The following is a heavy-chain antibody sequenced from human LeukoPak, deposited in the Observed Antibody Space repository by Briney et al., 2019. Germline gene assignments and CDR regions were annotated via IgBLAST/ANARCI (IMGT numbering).Heavy chain of an antibody. CDR1: GFTFSYAW. J-gene: IGHJ4*02. V-gene: IGHV3-15*04. Sequence: PGGSLRLSCAASGFTFSYAWMTWVRQGPGKGLEWVGHIAVRSDGGTTDYAAPVKGRFTISRDDSKSTLYLQMDSLQTEDTALYYCASLVGFSLYYWGQGTLVTVSS. D-gene: IGHD1-26*01. CDR2: IAVRSDGGTT. CDR3: ASLVGFSLYY.